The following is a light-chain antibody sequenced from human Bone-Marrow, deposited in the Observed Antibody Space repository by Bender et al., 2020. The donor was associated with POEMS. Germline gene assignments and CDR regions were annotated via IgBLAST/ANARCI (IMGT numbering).Light chain of an antibody. J-gene: IGLJ3*02. CDR3: AAWDDSLSGPV. Sequence: QSVVTQPPSASGTPGQRVTISCSGSSSNIGSNYVYWYQQFPGTAPKLLIYRHDQRPSGVPDRFSGSKSGTSASLAISGLRSEDEADYYCAAWDDSLSGPVFGGGTKLTVL. V-gene: IGLV1-47*01. CDR2: RHD. CDR1: SSNIGSNY.